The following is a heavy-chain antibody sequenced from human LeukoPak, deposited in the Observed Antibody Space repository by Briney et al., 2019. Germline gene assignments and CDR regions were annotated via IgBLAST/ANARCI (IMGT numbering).Heavy chain of an antibody. D-gene: IGHD6-19*01. CDR2: IYTSGST. CDR1: GGSISSGSYY. V-gene: IGHV4-61*02. CDR3: ARDVSSGWYDPDYNWFDP. Sequence: SQTLSLTCTVSGGSISSGSYYWSWIRQPAGKGLEWIGRIYTSGSTNYNPSLKSRVTISVDTSKNQFSLKLSSVTAADTAVYYCARDVSSGWYDPDYNWFDPWGQGTLVTVSS. J-gene: IGHJ5*02.